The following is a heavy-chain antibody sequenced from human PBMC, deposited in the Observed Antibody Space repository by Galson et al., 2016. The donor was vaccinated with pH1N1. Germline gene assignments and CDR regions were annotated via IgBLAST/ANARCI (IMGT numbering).Heavy chain of an antibody. J-gene: IGHJ4*02. D-gene: IGHD7-27*01. Sequence: SVKVSCKASGYTFTRDYFHWVRQAPGQGLEWMGVIDPSNGGTTFAQKFQGLVTMTRDTSTSTVYMEVSGLKSDDTAVYYCIRDLGRLRDFWGQGTLVTVSS. CDR1: GYTFTRDY. V-gene: IGHV1-46*03. CDR2: IDPSNGGT. CDR3: IRDLGRLRDF.